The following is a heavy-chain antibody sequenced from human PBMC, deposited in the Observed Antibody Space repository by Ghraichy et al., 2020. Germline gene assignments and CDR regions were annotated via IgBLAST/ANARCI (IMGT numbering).Heavy chain of an antibody. D-gene: IGHD6-13*01. J-gene: IGHJ4*02. CDR2: IMGSGGRT. CDR1: GFTFSSYA. V-gene: IGHV3-23*01. CDR3: AGFGIGAVGTDY. Sequence: GGSLRLSCAASGFTFSSYAMSWVRQAPGKGLEWVSYIMGSGGRTDYADSVKGRFTVSRDNSKNSLYLQMNSLRGDDTAVYYCAGFGIGAVGTDYWGQESLLTVS.